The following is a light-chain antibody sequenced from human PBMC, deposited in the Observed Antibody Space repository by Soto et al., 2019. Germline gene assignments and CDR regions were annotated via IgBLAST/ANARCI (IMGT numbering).Light chain of an antibody. J-gene: IGKJ1*01. CDR2: DAS. CDR3: QQYNSYPWT. Sequence: DIQMTQSPSSVSASVGDSVTITCRASQGVSSWLAWYQQKPGKAPELLTYDASSLESGVPSRFSGSGSGTEFTLTISSLQPDDFATYYCQQYNSYPWTFGQGTKVDIK. CDR1: QGVSSW. V-gene: IGKV1-5*01.